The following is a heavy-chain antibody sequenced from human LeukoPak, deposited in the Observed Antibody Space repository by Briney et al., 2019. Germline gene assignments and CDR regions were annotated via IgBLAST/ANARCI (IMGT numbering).Heavy chain of an antibody. CDR2: ISSSSSYI. D-gene: IGHD3-3*01. J-gene: IGHJ4*02. CDR1: GFTFSSYS. Sequence: GGSLRLSCAASGFTFSSYSMNWVRQAPGKGLEWVSSISSSSSYIYYAGSVKGRFTISRDNAKNSLYLQMNSLRAEDTAVYYCATYYDFWSGYSPPFDYWGQGTLVTVSS. CDR3: ATYYDFWSGYSPPFDY. V-gene: IGHV3-21*01.